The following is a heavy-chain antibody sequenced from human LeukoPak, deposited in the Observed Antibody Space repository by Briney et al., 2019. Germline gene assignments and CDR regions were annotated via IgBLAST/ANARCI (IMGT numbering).Heavy chain of an antibody. Sequence: GGSLRLPCAASGFTFSSYGMHWVRQAPGKGLEWVAVISYDGSNKYYADSVKGRFTISRDNSKNTLYLQMNSLRAEDTAVYYCAKDDSSGYYGHWGQGTLVTVSS. CDR3: AKDDSSGYYGH. CDR1: GFTFSSYG. J-gene: IGHJ4*02. CDR2: ISYDGSNK. D-gene: IGHD3-22*01. V-gene: IGHV3-30*18.